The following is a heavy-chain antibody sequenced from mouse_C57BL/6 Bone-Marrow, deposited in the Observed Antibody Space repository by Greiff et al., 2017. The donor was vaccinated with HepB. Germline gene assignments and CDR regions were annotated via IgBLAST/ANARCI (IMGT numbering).Heavy chain of an antibody. J-gene: IGHJ4*01. CDR1: GYTFTSYW. Sequence: VQLKQSGAELAKPGASVKLSCKASGYTFTSYWMHWVKQRPGQGLEWIGYINTSSGYTKYNQKFKDKATLTADKSSSTAYMQLSSLTYEDSAVYYCAREVIYYYGHYYAMDYWGQGTSVTVSS. CDR3: AREVIYYYGHYYAMDY. CDR2: INTSSGYT. V-gene: IGHV1-7*01. D-gene: IGHD1-1*01.